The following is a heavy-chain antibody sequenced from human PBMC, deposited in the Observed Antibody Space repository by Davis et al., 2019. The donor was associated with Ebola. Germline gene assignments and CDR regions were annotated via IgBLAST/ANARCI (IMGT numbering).Heavy chain of an antibody. D-gene: IGHD3-22*01. CDR3: ARLDTYDSSGYYHPFAFDI. CDR1: GFTFSTYS. J-gene: IGHJ3*02. Sequence: PGGSLRLSCAASGFTFSTYSMNWVRQAPGKGLEWVSSIDSSSSDIYYTDSVKGRFTISRDNVRNSLYLQMNSLRAEDTAVYYCARLDTYDSSGYYHPFAFDIWGQGTMVTVSS. CDR2: IDSSSSDI. V-gene: IGHV3-21*01.